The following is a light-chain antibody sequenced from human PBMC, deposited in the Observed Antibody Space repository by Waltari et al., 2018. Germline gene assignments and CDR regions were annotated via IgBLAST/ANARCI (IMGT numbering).Light chain of an antibody. Sequence: QSALTQPASVSGSPGQSITISCTGTSSDLGGYNYVSWYQQHPGKAPKLMIYDVSKRPSCVSNRFSGSKSGNAASLTISGLQAEDEADYYCSSYTSSSTYVFGTGTKVTVL. CDR2: DVS. J-gene: IGLJ1*01. V-gene: IGLV2-14*01. CDR3: SSYTSSSTYV. CDR1: SSDLGGYNY.